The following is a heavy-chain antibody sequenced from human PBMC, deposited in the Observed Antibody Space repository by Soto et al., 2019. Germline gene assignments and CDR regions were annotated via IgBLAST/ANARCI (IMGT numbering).Heavy chain of an antibody. J-gene: IGHJ4*02. CDR2: IYPGDSDT. V-gene: IGHV5-51*01. Sequence: GESLKISCKGSGYSFTSYWIGWVRQMPGKGLEWMGIIYPGDSDTRYSPSFQGQVTISADKSISTAYLQWSSLKASDTAMYYCARPLDCSGGSCYSQPFDYWGQGTLVTVSS. D-gene: IGHD2-15*01. CDR1: GYSFTSYW. CDR3: ARPLDCSGGSCYSQPFDY.